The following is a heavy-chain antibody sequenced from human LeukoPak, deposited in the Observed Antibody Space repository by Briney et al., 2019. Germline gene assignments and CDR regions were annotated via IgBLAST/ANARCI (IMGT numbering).Heavy chain of an antibody. CDR1: GFTFSSYG. D-gene: IGHD3-22*01. CDR3: ARGSRAIVVSDY. V-gene: IGHV3-30*03. J-gene: IGHJ4*02. CDR2: ISYDGSSE. Sequence: GGSLRLSCAASGFTFSSYGMHWVRQAPGKGLEWVAVISYDGSSEYYADSVQGRFTVARDNSKNTMYLQMNSLRAEDTAAYYCARGSRAIVVSDYWGQGTLVTVSS.